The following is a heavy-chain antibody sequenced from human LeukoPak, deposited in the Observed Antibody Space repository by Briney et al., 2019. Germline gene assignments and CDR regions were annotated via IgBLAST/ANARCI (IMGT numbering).Heavy chain of an antibody. CDR1: GYTFTGYY. Sequence: ASVKVSCKASGYTFTGYYMHWVRQAPGQGLEWMGWINPNSGGTNYAQKFQGRVTMTRDTSISTAYMELSRLRSDDTAVYYCARAGFVTYDSSGYWSYFQHWGQGTLVTVSS. D-gene: IGHD3-22*01. J-gene: IGHJ1*01. V-gene: IGHV1-2*02. CDR3: ARAGFVTYDSSGYWSYFQH. CDR2: INPNSGGT.